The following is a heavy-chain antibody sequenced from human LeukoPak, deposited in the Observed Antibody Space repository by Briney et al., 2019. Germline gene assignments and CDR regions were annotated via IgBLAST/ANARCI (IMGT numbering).Heavy chain of an antibody. D-gene: IGHD6-13*01. CDR1: GFTFSDYY. Sequence: GGSLRLSCAASGFTFSDYYMNWIRQAPGKGLEWVSYISNIGSSIYYADSVKVRFTISGDNAKNSLYLQMNSLRAEDTAVYYCARLGYSSSWYQAYYYYYYMDVWGKGTTVTISS. J-gene: IGHJ6*03. V-gene: IGHV3-11*04. CDR3: ARLGYSSSWYQAYYYYYYMDV. CDR2: ISNIGSSI.